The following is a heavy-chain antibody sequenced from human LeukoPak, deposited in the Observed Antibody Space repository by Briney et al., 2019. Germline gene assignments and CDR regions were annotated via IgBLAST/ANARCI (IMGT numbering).Heavy chain of an antibody. J-gene: IGHJ4*02. CDR1: GFTFSSYW. CDR2: INSDGSNT. Sequence: GGSLRLSCAASGFTFSSYWMHWVRQAPGKGLVWVSRINSDGSNTNYADSVKGRFTISRDNSKNTLDLQMNSLRAEDTAVYYCARPLGYCSSTSCYEWGYWGQGTLVTVSS. CDR3: ARPLGYCSSTSCYEWGY. V-gene: IGHV3-74*01. D-gene: IGHD2-2*01.